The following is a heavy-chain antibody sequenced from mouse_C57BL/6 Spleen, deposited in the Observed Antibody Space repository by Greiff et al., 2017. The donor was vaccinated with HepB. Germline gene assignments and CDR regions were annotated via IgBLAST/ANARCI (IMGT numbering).Heavy chain of an antibody. CDR3: ARQGAVWFAY. CDR1: GFTFSSYT. V-gene: IGHV5-9*01. J-gene: IGHJ3*01. D-gene: IGHD3-3*01. Sequence: EVKLVESGGGLVKPGGSLKLSCAASGFTFSSYTMSWVRQTPEKRLEWVATISGGGGNTYYPDSVKGRFTISRDNAKNTLYLQMSSLRSEDTALYYCARQGAVWFAYWGKGTRVTVSA. CDR2: ISGGGGNT.